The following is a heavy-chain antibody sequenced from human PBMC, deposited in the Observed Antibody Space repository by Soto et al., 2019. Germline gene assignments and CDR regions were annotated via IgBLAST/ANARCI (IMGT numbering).Heavy chain of an antibody. V-gene: IGHV3-74*01. Sequence: EVQLVESGGGLVQPGGSLRVSCAASGFTLRSHRIHWVRQAPGKGLEWVSRIDTDGGGTSYADSVKGRFTISTDNAKNTVYLQMNGLRAEHTAVYYCPTVFDLWGQGTLVTVSS. CDR1: GFTLRSHR. CDR3: PTVFDL. J-gene: IGHJ5*02. CDR2: IDTDGGGT.